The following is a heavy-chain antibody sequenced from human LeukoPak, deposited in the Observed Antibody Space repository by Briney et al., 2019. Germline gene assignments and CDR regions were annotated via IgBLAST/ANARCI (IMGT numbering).Heavy chain of an antibody. Sequence: ASVNVSCKASGGTFSSYAISWVRQAPGQGLEWMGRIIPILGIANYAQKFQGRVTITADKSTNTAYMELSSLRSEDTAVYYCARNRLYCSGGSCYSHHLFVPWGEGTLVTVSS. CDR3: ARNRLYCSGGSCYSHHLFVP. CDR1: GGTFSSYA. V-gene: IGHV1-69*04. D-gene: IGHD2-15*01. J-gene: IGHJ5*02. CDR2: IIPILGIA.